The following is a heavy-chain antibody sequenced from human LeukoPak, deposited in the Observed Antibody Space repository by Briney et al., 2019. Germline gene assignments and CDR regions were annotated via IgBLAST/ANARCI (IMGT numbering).Heavy chain of an antibody. V-gene: IGHV3-7*01. CDR3: ARDYYPYCSSTSCYIDGGY. D-gene: IGHD2-2*01. CDR1: GFTFSSYW. Sequence: QAGGSLRLSCAASGFTFSSYWMSWVRQAPGKGLEWVANIKQDGSEKYYVDSVKGRFTISRDNAKNSLYLQMNSLRAEDTAVYYCARDYYPYCSSTSCYIDGGYWGQGTLVTVSS. J-gene: IGHJ4*02. CDR2: IKQDGSEK.